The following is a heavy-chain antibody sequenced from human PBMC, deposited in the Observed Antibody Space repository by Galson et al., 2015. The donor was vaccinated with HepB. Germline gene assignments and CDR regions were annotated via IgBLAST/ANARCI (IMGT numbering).Heavy chain of an antibody. J-gene: IGHJ5*02. CDR2: IIPIFGTA. CDR1: GGTFSSYA. CDR3: ARAGYCSGGSCYSGWSDP. V-gene: IGHV1-69*13. Sequence: SVKVSCKASGGTFSSYAISWVRQAPGQGLEWMGGIIPIFGTANYAQKFQGRVTITADESTSTAYMELSSLRSEDTAVYYCARAGYCSGGSCYSGWSDPWGQGTLVTVSS. D-gene: IGHD2-15*01.